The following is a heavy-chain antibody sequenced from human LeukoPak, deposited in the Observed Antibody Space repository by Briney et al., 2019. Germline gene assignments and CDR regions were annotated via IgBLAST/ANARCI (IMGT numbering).Heavy chain of an antibody. V-gene: IGHV3-33*06. J-gene: IGHJ4*02. CDR3: ANTNGPFDY. CDR1: GFTFNTYD. Sequence: GGSLRLSCATSGFTFNTYDIHWVRQAPGKGLEWVAAIWHDENAKFYADSVKGRFTVSRDNSKDTLYLQMNSLRAEDTAVYYCANTNGPFDYWGQGTLVTVSS. CDR2: IWHDENAK. D-gene: IGHD1-1*01.